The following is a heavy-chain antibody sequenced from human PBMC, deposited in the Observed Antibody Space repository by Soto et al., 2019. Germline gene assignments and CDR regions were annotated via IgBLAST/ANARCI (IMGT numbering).Heavy chain of an antibody. Sequence: EVLLLESGGGLVQPGGSLRLSCAASGFTFSSYAMNWVRQAPGKGLEWVSSISGSGGSTYYADSVKGRFTISRDNSKNTLYLQMNSLRADGTAVYYCAIYGSGSYYTNWGQGTLVTVSS. CDR3: AIYGSGSYYTN. CDR1: GFTFSSYA. J-gene: IGHJ4*02. V-gene: IGHV3-23*01. CDR2: ISGSGGST. D-gene: IGHD3-10*01.